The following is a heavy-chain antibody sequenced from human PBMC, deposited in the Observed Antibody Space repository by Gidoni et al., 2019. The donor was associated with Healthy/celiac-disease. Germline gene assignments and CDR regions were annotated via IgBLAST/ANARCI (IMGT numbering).Heavy chain of an antibody. Sequence: HVQLVQSGAVGKKPGSSVKISCKASGGTFSSHAIGWVRMVPGQGREWMGGFIPIFSTASYAQKVQGRVTLTTAASNSTNYMELSRMRSEDAAVSYCASVAIGAAGEAVDYWGQGTMVTVSS. J-gene: IGHJ4*01. CDR3: ASVAIGAAGEAVDY. CDR1: GGTFSSHA. V-gene: IGHV1-69*05. CDR2: FIPIFSTA. D-gene: IGHD2-21*01.